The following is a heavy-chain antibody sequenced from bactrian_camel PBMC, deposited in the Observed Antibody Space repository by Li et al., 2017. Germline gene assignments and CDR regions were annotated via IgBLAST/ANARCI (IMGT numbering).Heavy chain of an antibody. CDR3: TRETQWVGYHEFAEY. J-gene: IGHJ4*01. D-gene: IGHD5*01. V-gene: IGHV3S53*01. CDR2: IDSDGKT. Sequence: HVQLVESGGGQVGAGGSLRLSCVASGATDSINGMGWFRQAPGNEREGVAAIDSDGKTYYAESVKGRFNMSRDNAKNTVYLQLNSLTREDSAMYYCTRETQWVGYHEFAEYWGQGTQVTVS. CDR1: GATDSING.